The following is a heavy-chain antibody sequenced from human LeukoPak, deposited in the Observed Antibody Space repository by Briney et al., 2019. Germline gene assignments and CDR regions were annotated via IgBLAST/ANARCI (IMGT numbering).Heavy chain of an antibody. D-gene: IGHD3-10*01. J-gene: IGHJ4*02. Sequence: GGSLRLSCAASGFTFTNAWMSWVRQAPGKGLVWVSRINSDGSSTSYADSVKGRFTISRDNAKNTLYLQMNSLRAEDTAVYYCAREGVHYASGSYSYYFDYWGQGTLVTVSS. V-gene: IGHV3-74*01. CDR2: INSDGSST. CDR3: AREGVHYASGSYSYYFDY. CDR1: GFTFTNAW.